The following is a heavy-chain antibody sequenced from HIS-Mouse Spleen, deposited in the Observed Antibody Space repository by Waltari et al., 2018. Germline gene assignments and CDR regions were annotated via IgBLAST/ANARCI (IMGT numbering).Heavy chain of an antibody. Sequence: QLQLQESGPGLVKPSETLSLTCTVSGGSISSRSYYWGGLRQPPGKGLEWIGRIYYSGSTYYNPSLKSRVTISVDTSKNQFSLKLSSVTAADTAVYYCAREIPYSSSWYDWYFDLWGRGTLVTVSS. CDR2: IYYSGST. V-gene: IGHV4-39*07. J-gene: IGHJ2*01. CDR3: AREIPYSSSWYDWYFDL. D-gene: IGHD6-13*01. CDR1: GGSISSRSYY.